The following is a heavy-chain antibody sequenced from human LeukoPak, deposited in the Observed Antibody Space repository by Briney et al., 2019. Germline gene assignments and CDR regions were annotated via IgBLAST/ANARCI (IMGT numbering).Heavy chain of an antibody. CDR2: IRSKPYGGTT. CDR3: TTGSATGTGSGY. Sequence: PGGPLRLSCTASGFTFGDYVMSWVRQAPGKGLEWVGCIRSKPYGGTTEYAASVKGRFIISSDDSKTIAYLQMNSLKCEDTAVYYCTTGSATGTGSGYWGQGTLVTVSS. J-gene: IGHJ4*02. CDR1: GFTFGDYV. D-gene: IGHD6-13*01. V-gene: IGHV3-49*04.